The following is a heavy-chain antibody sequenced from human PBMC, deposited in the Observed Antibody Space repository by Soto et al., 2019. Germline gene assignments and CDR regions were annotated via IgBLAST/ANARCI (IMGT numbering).Heavy chain of an antibody. J-gene: IGHJ4*02. Sequence: ASVKVSCKASGYTFTSYGISWVRQAPGQRLEWMGWISAYNGNTNYAQKLQGRVTMTTDTSTSTAYMELRSLRSDDTAVYYCARTRDIVVVPAAMASFDYWGQGTLVTVSS. CDR2: ISAYNGNT. D-gene: IGHD2-2*01. V-gene: IGHV1-18*01. CDR1: GYTFTSYG. CDR3: ARTRDIVVVPAAMASFDY.